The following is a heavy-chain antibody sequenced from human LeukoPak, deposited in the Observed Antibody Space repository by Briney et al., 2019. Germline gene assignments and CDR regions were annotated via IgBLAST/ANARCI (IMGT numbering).Heavy chain of an antibody. Sequence: ASVKVSCKVSGYTLTELSMHWVRQAPGKGLEWMGGFDPEDGETIYAQKFQGRVTMTEDTSTDTAYMELSSLRSEDTAVYYCATSGSYSEPIDYWGQGTLVTVSS. CDR3: ATSGSYSEPIDY. D-gene: IGHD1-26*01. CDR2: FDPEDGET. CDR1: GYTLTELS. J-gene: IGHJ4*02. V-gene: IGHV1-24*01.